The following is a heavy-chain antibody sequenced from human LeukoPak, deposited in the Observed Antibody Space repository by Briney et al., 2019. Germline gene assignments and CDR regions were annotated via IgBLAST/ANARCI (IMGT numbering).Heavy chain of an antibody. Sequence: PGGTLRLSCAASGFTFSSYGMSWVRQAPGKGLEWVSAISGSGGSTYYADSVKGRFTISRDNSKNTLYLQMNSLIAEDTAVYYCAKLRYFDWLMGYFDYWGQGTLVTVSS. CDR1: GFTFSSYG. J-gene: IGHJ4*02. CDR3: AKLRYFDWLMGYFDY. D-gene: IGHD3-9*01. CDR2: ISGSGGST. V-gene: IGHV3-23*01.